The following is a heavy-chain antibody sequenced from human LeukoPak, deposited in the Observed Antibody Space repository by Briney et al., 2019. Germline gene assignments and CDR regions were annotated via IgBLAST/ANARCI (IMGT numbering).Heavy chain of an antibody. D-gene: IGHD3-3*01. CDR3: ARGLGVAFHYSYFYLDF. CDR2: MNPSSGRT. Sequence: ASVKVSCKPYGCTFTAYDINWLRQAAGQGLEWMGWMNPSSGRTSYSQQFQGRVTMTGDTSTRTAHMELSGLKSEDTAVYYCARGLGVAFHYSYFYLDFWGKGTTVTVS. CDR1: GCTFTAYD. V-gene: IGHV1-8*02. J-gene: IGHJ6*03.